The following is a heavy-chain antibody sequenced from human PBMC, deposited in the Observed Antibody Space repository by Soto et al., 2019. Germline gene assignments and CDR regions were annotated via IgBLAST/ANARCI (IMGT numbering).Heavy chain of an antibody. V-gene: IGHV4-39*01. D-gene: IGHD6-25*01. J-gene: IGHJ5*02. CDR3: EGQTFTIAAASYGRRKRLDP. CDR2: IYFTGNT. CDR1: GGSITSSSHF. Sequence: SETLSLTCSASGGSITSSSHFWGWVRQPPGKGLEWIGTIYFTGNTYYTPSLKSRLTMSIDTSKNEFSLRLNSVTASDPAVYYCEGQTFTIAAASYGRRKRLDPWGPGTLVTVSA.